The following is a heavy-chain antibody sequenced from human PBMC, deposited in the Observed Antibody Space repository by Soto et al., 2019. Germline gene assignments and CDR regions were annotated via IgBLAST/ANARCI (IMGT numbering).Heavy chain of an antibody. J-gene: IGHJ3*02. CDR1: GFTFSSYS. V-gene: IGHV3-48*01. D-gene: IGHD3-10*01. CDR2: ISSSSSTI. CDR3: ARDAHLLIWFGDAFDI. Sequence: EVQLVESGGGLVQPGGSLRLSCAASGFTFSSYSMNWVRQAPGKGLEWVSYISSSSSTIYYADSVKGRFTISRDNAKNSLYLQMNILRAEDTAVYYCARDAHLLIWFGDAFDIWGQGTMVTVSS.